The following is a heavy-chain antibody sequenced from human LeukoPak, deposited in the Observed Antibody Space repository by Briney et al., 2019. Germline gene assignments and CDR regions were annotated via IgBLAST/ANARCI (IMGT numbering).Heavy chain of an antibody. CDR2: IIPIFGTA. D-gene: IGHD3-9*01. CDR3: ARHYDILTGLHY. J-gene: IGHJ4*02. Sequence: SVKVSCKASGGTFSSYTISWVRQAPGQGLEWMGRIIPIFGTANYAQKFQGRVTITTDESTSTAYMELSSLRSEDTAVYYCARHYDILTGLHYWGQGTLVTVSS. V-gene: IGHV1-69*05. CDR1: GGTFSSYT.